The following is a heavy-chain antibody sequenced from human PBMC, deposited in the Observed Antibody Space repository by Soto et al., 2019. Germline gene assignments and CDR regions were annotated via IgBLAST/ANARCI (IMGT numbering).Heavy chain of an antibody. CDR1: GYTFTGYY. CDR3: ARDRCYDGTCYSASDS. D-gene: IGHD2-15*01. V-gene: IGHV1-2*02. CDR2: INPNSGGT. J-gene: IGHJ5*01. Sequence: ASVKVSCKASGYTFTGYYMHWVRQAPGQGLEWMGWINPNSGGTNYAQKFQGRVTMTRDTSISTAYMELSRLRDEDTAVYYCARDRCYDGTCYSASDSWGQGTLVTVSS.